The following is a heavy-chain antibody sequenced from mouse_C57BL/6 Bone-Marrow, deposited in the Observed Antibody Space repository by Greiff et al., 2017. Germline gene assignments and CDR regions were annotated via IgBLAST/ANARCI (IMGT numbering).Heavy chain of an antibody. CDR3: ARDREKWLLWALDY. D-gene: IGHD2-3*01. V-gene: IGHV5-4*01. CDR2: ISDGGSYT. Sequence: EVKLVESGGGLVKPGGSLKLSCAASGFTFSSYAMSWVRQTPEKRLEWVATISDGGSYTYYPDNVKGRFTISRDNAKNNLYLQMSQLRSEDTAMYYSARDREKWLLWALDYWGQGTSVTVSS. CDR1: GFTFSSYA. J-gene: IGHJ4*01.